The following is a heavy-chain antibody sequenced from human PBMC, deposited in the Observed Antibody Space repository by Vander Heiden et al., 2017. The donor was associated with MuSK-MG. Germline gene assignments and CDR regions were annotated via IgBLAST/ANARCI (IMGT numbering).Heavy chain of an antibody. CDR2: IIPIFGTA. V-gene: IGHV1-69*01. J-gene: IGHJ4*02. D-gene: IGHD6-13*01. CDR1: GGTFSSYA. Sequence: QVQLVQSGAEVKKPGSSVKVSCKASGGTFSSYAISWVRQAPGQGLEWMGGIIPIFGTANYAKKFQGRVTITADESTSTAYRELSSLRSEETAVYYCAREALGIAAAGTPSLFDYWGQGTLVTVSS. CDR3: AREALGIAAAGTPSLFDY.